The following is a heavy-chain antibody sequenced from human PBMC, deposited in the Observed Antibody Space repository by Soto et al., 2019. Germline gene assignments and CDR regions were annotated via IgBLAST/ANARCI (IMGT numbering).Heavy chain of an antibody. CDR1: GYTFTSYG. V-gene: IGHV1-18*01. J-gene: IGHJ3*02. Sequence: ASVKVSCKASGYTFTSYGISWVRQAPGQGLEWMGWISAYNGNTNYAQKLQGRVTMTTDISTSTAYMELRSLRSDDTAVYYCARVPLVVVPAAMIDIWGQGTMVNVSS. CDR2: ISAYNGNT. D-gene: IGHD2-2*01. CDR3: ARVPLVVVPAAMIDI.